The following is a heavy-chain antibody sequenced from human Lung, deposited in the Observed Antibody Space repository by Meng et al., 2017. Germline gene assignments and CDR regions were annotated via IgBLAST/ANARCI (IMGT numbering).Heavy chain of an antibody. Sequence: QVQLQQVGGGLLKPSETLSLTGVVSGGSFSDYYWSWIRQPPGKGLEWIGEINHSGSTNYNPSLESRATISVDTSQNNLSLKLSPVTAADSAVYYCARGPTTMAHDFDYWGQGTLVTVSS. J-gene: IGHJ4*02. CDR3: ARGPTTMAHDFDY. CDR2: INHSGST. V-gene: IGHV4-34*01. CDR1: GGSFSDYY. D-gene: IGHD4-11*01.